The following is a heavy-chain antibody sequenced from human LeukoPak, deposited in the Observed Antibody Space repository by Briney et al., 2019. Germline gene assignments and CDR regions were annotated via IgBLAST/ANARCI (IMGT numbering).Heavy chain of an antibody. J-gene: IGHJ4*02. CDR3: ARVRYTVLRPDY. V-gene: IGHV1-2*02. Sequence: ASVNVSCKAAAYTFTGYYMHLVRQAPGQGLEWMGWINPNSGGTNYAQKCQGRVTITSDTSISTAYMELSRLRSDDTAVYYCARVRYTVLRPDYWGQGTLVTVSS. D-gene: IGHD3-3*01. CDR2: INPNSGGT. CDR1: AYTFTGYY.